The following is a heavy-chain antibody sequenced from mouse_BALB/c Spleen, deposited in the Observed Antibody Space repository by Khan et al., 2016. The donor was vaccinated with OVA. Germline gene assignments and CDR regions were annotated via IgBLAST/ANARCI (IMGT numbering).Heavy chain of an antibody. CDR1: GYAFSNYW. CDR2: IYTGDGDT. CDR3: ARGGYVYFAY. J-gene: IGHJ3*01. Sequence: QVQLKQSGAELVRPGSSVKISCKASGYAFSNYWMNWVKQRPGQGLEWIGQIYTGDGDTSYNGKFRGKATLTADKSSSTAYMQLNSLPSEDSAVYFCARGGYVYFAYWGQGTLVTVSA. V-gene: IGHV1-80*01. D-gene: IGHD2-14*01.